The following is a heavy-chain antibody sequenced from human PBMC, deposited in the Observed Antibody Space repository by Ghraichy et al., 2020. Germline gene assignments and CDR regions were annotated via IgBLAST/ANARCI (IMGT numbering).Heavy chain of an antibody. J-gene: IGHJ5*02. CDR3: VREDMSTITGDWFDP. D-gene: IGHD5-24*01. CDR1: GGSVSRRNYY. V-gene: IGHV4-39*02. Sequence: SQTLSLTCTVSGGSVSRRNYYWGWIRQPPGKGLEWIASIYYSGGTYYSPSLKSRVTVSIDTSKNQFSLELTSVTSADTAVYFCVREDMSTITGDWFDPWGQGTLVTVSS. CDR2: IYYSGGT.